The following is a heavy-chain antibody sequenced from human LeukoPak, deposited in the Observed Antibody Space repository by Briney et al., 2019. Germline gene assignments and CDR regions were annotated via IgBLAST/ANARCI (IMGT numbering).Heavy chain of an antibody. J-gene: IGHJ6*02. Sequence: SGTLSLTCAVSGGSISSSNWWTWVRQPPGKGLEWIGEVYHSGSTNYNPSLKSRITISVDKSENQFSLKLSSVTAADTAVYYCARDRIAVAGTTYYGMDVWGQGTTVTVSS. CDR1: GGSISSSNW. CDR2: VYHSGST. CDR3: ARDRIAVAGTTYYGMDV. V-gene: IGHV4-4*02. D-gene: IGHD6-19*01.